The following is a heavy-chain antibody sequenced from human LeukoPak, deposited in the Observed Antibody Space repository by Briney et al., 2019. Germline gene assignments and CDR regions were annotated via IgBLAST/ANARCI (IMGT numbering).Heavy chain of an antibody. V-gene: IGHV3-21*01. D-gene: IGHD3-3*01. Sequence: PGGSLRLSCAASGFTFDDYAMHWVRQAPGKGLEWVSSISSSSSYIYYADSVKGRFTIPRDNAKNSLYLQMNSLRAEDTAVYYCARDSYDFWSGSQRWGFDYWGQGTLVTVSS. CDR2: ISSSSSYI. J-gene: IGHJ4*02. CDR1: GFTFDDYA. CDR3: ARDSYDFWSGSQRWGFDY.